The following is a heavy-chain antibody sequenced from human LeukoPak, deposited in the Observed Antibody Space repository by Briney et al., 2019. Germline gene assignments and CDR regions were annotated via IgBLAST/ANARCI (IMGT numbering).Heavy chain of an antibody. CDR3: ARLWGDGYNLDY. CDR2: IYYRGST. Sequence: SETLSLTCTVSGGSISSSNYYWGWIRQPPGKGLEWIWSIYYRGSTYYNTSLKSRITISVDTSKNQFSLRLSSVTAADTAVYYCARLWGDGYNLDYWGQGTLVTVSS. V-gene: IGHV4-39*01. D-gene: IGHD5-24*01. J-gene: IGHJ4*02. CDR1: GGSISSSNYY.